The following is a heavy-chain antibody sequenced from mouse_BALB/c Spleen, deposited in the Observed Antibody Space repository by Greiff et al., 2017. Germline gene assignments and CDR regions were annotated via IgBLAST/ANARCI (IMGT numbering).Heavy chain of an antibody. CDR2: IYPSDSYT. CDR1: GYTFTSYW. D-gene: IGHD2-14*01. J-gene: IGHJ3*01. CDR3: TRRGRYDVGAWFAY. V-gene: IGHV1-69*02. Sequence: VKLQQPGAELVRPGASVKLSCKASGYTFTSYWINWVKQRPGQGLEWIGNIYPSDSYTNYNQKFKDKATLTVDKSSSTAYMQLSSPTSEDSAVYYCTRRGRYDVGAWFAYWGQGTLVTVSA.